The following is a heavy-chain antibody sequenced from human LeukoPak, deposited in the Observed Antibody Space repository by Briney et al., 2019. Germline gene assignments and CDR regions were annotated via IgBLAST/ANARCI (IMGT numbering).Heavy chain of an antibody. Sequence: EASVKVSCKASGYTFTSYAMNWVRQAPGQGLEWMGWINPNSGGTNYAQKFQGRVTMTRDTSISTAYMELSRLRSDDTAVYYCARDPGAMIVVTDAFDIRGQGTVVTVSS. D-gene: IGHD3-22*01. J-gene: IGHJ3*02. CDR2: INPNSGGT. CDR1: GYTFTSYA. V-gene: IGHV1-2*02. CDR3: ARDPGAMIVVTDAFDI.